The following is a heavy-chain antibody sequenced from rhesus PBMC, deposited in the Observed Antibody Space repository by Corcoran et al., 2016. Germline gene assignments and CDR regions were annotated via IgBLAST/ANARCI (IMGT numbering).Heavy chain of an antibody. Sequence: QVQLQESGPGLVKPSETLSLTCTVSGGSITSGYYYWSWIRQPPGKGLEWIGYITYSGSTSYNPSLKSRVTISTYTSKNQFSLKLSSVTAADTAVYYCARFSDWGDYYPLFDYWGQGVLVTVSS. D-gene: IGHD3-34*01. CDR2: ITYSGST. V-gene: IGHV4-122*02. J-gene: IGHJ4*01. CDR1: GGSITSGYYY. CDR3: ARFSDWGDYYPLFDY.